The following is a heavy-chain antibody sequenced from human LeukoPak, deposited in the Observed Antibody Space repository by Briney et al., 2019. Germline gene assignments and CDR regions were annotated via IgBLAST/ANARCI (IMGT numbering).Heavy chain of an antibody. CDR2: IYTSGRT. Sequence: SETLSLTCTVSGASINSHYWNWIRQPGGKGLEWIGRIYTSGRTKYNPSLKSRVTISVDKSKNQFSLNLTSVTAADTAVYYCARDSSGWTDDDAFDVWGQGTMVTVSS. CDR3: ARDSSGWTDDDAFDV. J-gene: IGHJ3*01. V-gene: IGHV4-4*07. CDR1: GASINSHY. D-gene: IGHD6-19*01.